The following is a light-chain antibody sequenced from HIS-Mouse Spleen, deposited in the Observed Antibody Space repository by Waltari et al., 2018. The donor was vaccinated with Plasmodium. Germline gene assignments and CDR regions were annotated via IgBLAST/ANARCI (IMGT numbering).Light chain of an antibody. Sequence: DIVMTQSPLSLPVTHGETASISCRSSQSLLHSNGYNYLDLYLQKPGQSPQLLIYLGSNRASGVPDRFSGSGSGTDFTLKISRVEAEDVGVYYCMQALQTPRYTFGQGTKLEIK. J-gene: IGKJ2*01. CDR2: LGS. CDR3: MQALQTPRYT. CDR1: QSLLHSNGYNY. V-gene: IGKV2-28*01.